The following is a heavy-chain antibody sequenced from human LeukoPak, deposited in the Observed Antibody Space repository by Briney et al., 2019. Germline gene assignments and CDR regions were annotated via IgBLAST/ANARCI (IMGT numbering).Heavy chain of an antibody. V-gene: IGHV3-11*01. J-gene: IGHJ6*02. CDR3: ARALVPAANPGAYYYYGMDV. CDR2: ISSSGSTI. CDR1: GFTFSDYY. Sequence: GGSLRLSCAASGFTFSDYYMSWIRQAPGKGLEWVSYISSSGSTIYYADSVKGRFTISRDNAKNSLYLQMNSLRAEDTAVYYCARALVPAANPGAYYYYGMDVWGQGTTVTVSS. D-gene: IGHD2-2*01.